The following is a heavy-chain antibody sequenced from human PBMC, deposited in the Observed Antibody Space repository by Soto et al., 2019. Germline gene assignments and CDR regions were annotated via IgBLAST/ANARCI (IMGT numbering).Heavy chain of an antibody. CDR3: ARADIAAAGTEVHYYYYGMDV. Sequence: LXLSCAASGFTFSSYSMHWVRQAPGKGLEWVAVISYDGSNKYYADSVKGRFTISRDNSKNTLYLQMNSLRAEDTAVYYCARADIAAAGTEVHYYYYGMDVWGQGTTVTVSS. D-gene: IGHD6-13*01. J-gene: IGHJ6*02. CDR2: ISYDGSNK. V-gene: IGHV3-30-3*01. CDR1: GFTFSSYS.